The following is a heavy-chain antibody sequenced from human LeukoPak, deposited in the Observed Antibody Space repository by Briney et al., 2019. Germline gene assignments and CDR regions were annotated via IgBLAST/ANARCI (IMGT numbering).Heavy chain of an antibody. CDR3: AKSFYDSNTYSFDS. D-gene: IGHD3-22*01. CDR1: GFTFNKYA. CDR2: LTSSGGST. V-gene: IGHV3-23*01. Sequence: GGSLRLSCAASGFTFNKYAMSWVRQAPGKGLEWVSSLTSSGGSTDYADSVRGRFTISRDNSRNTLSLQMNSLRVEDTAVYYCAKSFYDSNTYSFDSWGHGTLVTVSS. J-gene: IGHJ4*01.